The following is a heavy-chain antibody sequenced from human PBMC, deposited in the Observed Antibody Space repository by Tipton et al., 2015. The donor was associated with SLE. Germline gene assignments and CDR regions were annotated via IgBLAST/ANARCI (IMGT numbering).Heavy chain of an antibody. Sequence: SLRLSCAASGFTFSSYEINWVRQAPGKGLEWVSYISSSGSTIYYADSVKGRFTISRDNAKNSLYLQMNRLRAEDTAVYYCARDLNWDYYFDYWGQGTLVTVSS. D-gene: IGHD7-27*01. CDR2: ISSSGSTI. CDR1: GFTFSSYE. V-gene: IGHV3-48*03. J-gene: IGHJ4*02. CDR3: ARDLNWDYYFDY.